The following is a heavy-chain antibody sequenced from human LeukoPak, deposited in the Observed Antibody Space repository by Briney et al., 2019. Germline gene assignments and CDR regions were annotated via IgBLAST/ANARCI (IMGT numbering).Heavy chain of an antibody. Sequence: GGSLRLSCAASGFKFSGYDMNWVRQAPGKGLEWVAIISGSGGSESYADSVKGRFTISRDNAKNSLYLQMNSLRAEDTAVYYCAREGTYSGYDFGSALDYWGQGTLVTVSS. V-gene: IGHV3-23*01. D-gene: IGHD5-12*01. CDR1: GFKFSGYD. CDR2: ISGSGGSE. CDR3: AREGTYSGYDFGSALDY. J-gene: IGHJ4*02.